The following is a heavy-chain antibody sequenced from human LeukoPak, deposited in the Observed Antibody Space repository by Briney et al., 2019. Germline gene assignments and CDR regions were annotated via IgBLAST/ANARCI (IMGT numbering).Heavy chain of an antibody. CDR1: GYSFTSYW. CDR3: ARRYYDILTGYYIDY. V-gene: IGHV5-51*03. J-gene: IGHJ4*02. Sequence: KPGESLKISCKGSGYSFTSYWIGWVRQMPGKGLERMGIIYPGDSDTRYSPSFQGQVTISADKSISTAYLQWSSLKASDTAMYYCARRYYDILTGYYIDYWGQGTLVTVSS. D-gene: IGHD3-9*01. CDR2: IYPGDSDT.